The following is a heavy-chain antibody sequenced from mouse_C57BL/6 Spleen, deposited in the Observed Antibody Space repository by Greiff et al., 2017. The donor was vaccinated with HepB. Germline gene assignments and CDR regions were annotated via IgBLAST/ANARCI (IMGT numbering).Heavy chain of an antibody. CDR2: INPNNGGT. CDR3: ARDLGGNYWYFDV. V-gene: IGHV1-22*01. CDR1: GYTFTDYN. D-gene: IGHD2-1*01. J-gene: IGHJ1*03. Sequence: VQLQQSGPELVKPGASVKMSCKASGYTFTDYNMHWVKQSHGKSLEWIGYINPNNGGTSYNQKFKGKATLTVNKSSSTAYMELRSLTSEDSAVYYCARDLGGNYWYFDVWGTGTTVTVSS.